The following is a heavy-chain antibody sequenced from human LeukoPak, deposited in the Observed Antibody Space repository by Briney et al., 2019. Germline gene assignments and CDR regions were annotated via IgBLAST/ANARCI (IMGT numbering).Heavy chain of an antibody. J-gene: IGHJ4*02. CDR1: GFTFSSYE. D-gene: IGHD6-19*01. CDR3: ARSHSSGWYPLRNFDY. V-gene: IGHV3-48*03. Sequence: GGSLRLSCAASGFTFSSYEMNWVRQAPGEGLEWVSYISSSGSTIYYADSVKGRFTISRDNAKNSLYLQMNSLRAEDTAVYYCARSHSSGWYPLRNFDYWGQGTLVTVSS. CDR2: ISSSGSTI.